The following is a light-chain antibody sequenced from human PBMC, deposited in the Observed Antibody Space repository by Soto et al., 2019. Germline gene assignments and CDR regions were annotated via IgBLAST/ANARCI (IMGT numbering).Light chain of an antibody. V-gene: IGKV3-20*01. CDR1: QSVSSSY. CDR2: DAS. Sequence: ETVLTQSPGTLSLSPGERATLSCRASQSVSSSYLAWYQQKPGQAPRLLIYDASSRATGIPDRFSGSGSGTDFTLTISRLEGEDFAVYYCQQYVRSPPSWTFGQGTKVEIK. CDR3: QQYVRSPPSWT. J-gene: IGKJ1*01.